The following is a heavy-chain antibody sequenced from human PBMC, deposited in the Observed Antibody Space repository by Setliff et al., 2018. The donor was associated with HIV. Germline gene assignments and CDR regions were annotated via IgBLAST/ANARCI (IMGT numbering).Heavy chain of an antibody. CDR1: GGSISSSSYY. CDR2: IFYSSHT. D-gene: IGHD3-10*01. Sequence: PSETLSLTCTVSGGSISSSSYYWAWIRPPPGQGLEWIGNIFYSSHTFYNPSLRSRVTISVDTYKNQFSLNLSSVTAADTAVYYCARVYYGSGSYLDYWGQGTLVTVSS. J-gene: IGHJ4*02. CDR3: ARVYYGSGSYLDY. V-gene: IGHV4-39*01.